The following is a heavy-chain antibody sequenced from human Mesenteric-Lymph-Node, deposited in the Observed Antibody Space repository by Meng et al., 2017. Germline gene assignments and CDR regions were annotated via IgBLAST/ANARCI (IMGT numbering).Heavy chain of an antibody. V-gene: IGHV3-15*01. Sequence: GESPKIPCAASGFTFSNAWLSWVRQAPGKGLEWVGRIKSKTDGGTTNYAAPVKGRFNISRDESKNTLYLQMNSLKTEDTAVYNCTNEKRHIDYYFDYWGQGTLVTVSS. CDR1: GFTFSNAW. CDR3: TNEKRHIDYYFDY. J-gene: IGHJ4*02. D-gene: IGHD2-21*01. CDR2: IKSKTDGGTT.